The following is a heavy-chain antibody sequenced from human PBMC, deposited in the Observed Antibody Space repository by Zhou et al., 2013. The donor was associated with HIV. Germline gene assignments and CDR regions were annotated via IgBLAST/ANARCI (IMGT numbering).Heavy chain of an antibody. V-gene: IGHV1-18*01. D-gene: IGHD1-20*01. CDR3: TTYGPGYNWMYK. CDR1: GYTFTSYG. J-gene: IGHJ4*02. Sequence: QVQLVQSGAEVKKPGASVKVSCKASGYTFTSYGISWVRQAPGQGLEWMGWFTPNSDVTKYAQKFQGRVSMTTDTSINTAYMELSSLTSDDTAVYYCTTYGPGYNWMYKWGQGTQVTVSS. CDR2: FTPNSDVT.